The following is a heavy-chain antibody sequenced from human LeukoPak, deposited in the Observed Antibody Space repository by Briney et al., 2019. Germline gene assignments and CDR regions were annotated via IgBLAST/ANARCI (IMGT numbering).Heavy chain of an antibody. Sequence: SETLSLTCTVSGGSISSSSYSWGWIRQPPGKGLEWIGSIYYSGSTYYNPSLKSRVTISVDTSKNQFSLKLSSVTAEDTAVYYCARVGDDSTNYYYYGMDVWGQGTTVTVSS. V-gene: IGHV4-39*01. CDR1: GGSISSSSYS. D-gene: IGHD2-2*01. CDR3: ARVGDDSTNYYYYGMDV. CDR2: IYYSGST. J-gene: IGHJ6*02.